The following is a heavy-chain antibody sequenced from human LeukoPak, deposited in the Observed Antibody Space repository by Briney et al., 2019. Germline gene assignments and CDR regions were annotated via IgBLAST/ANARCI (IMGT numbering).Heavy chain of an antibody. CDR1: GVSITSSAW. D-gene: IGHD2/OR15-2a*01. CDR2: SYHSGST. J-gene: IGHJ3*02. CDR3: ARLSPDGFDI. Sequence: SETLSLTCAVSGVSITSSAWWTWVRQPPGKGLEWIGESYHSGSTNYNPSLKSRVTISVDKSKKQFSLKLSSVTAADTAVYYCARLSPDGFDIWGQGTMVTVFS. V-gene: IGHV4-4*02.